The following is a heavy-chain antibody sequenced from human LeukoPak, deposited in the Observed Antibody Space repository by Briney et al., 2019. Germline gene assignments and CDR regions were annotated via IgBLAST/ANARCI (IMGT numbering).Heavy chain of an antibody. CDR3: ARGPNHCSSTSCYRGWFAP. J-gene: IGHJ5*02. V-gene: IGHV1-2*02. D-gene: IGHD2-2*01. CDR1: GYTFTGYY. CDR2: INPNSGGT. Sequence: ASVKVSCKASGYTFTGYYMHWVRQAPGQGLEWMGWINPNSGGTNYAQEFQGRVTMTRDTSISTAYMELSRLRSDDTAVYYCARGPNHCSSTSCYRGWFAPWGQGTLVTVSS.